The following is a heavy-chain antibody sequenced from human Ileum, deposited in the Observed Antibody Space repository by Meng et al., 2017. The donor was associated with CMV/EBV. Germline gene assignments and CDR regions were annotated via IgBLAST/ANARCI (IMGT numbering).Heavy chain of an antibody. CDR3: ARAAARGVPIDL. CDR2: IHPTGTT. Sequence: QLQGPAPRLLHPSETLSLTCTVTGGSLTSYYWTWIRQPAGKGLEWIGRIHPTGTTDDNPSLRSRVSMSLDKSKNQFSLKLTSVTAADTAVYYCARAAARGVPIDLWGQGTLVTVSS. V-gene: IGHV4-4*07. CDR1: GGSLTSYY. D-gene: IGHD3-10*01. J-gene: IGHJ5*02.